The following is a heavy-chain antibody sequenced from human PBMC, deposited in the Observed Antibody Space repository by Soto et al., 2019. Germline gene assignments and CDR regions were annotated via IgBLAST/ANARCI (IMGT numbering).Heavy chain of an antibody. D-gene: IGHD5-12*01. CDR2: ISSSSSTI. CDR3: ARETPSRGRGYSGSENY. V-gene: IGHV3-48*02. J-gene: IGHJ4*02. CDR1: GFTFSSYS. Sequence: GGSLRLSCAASGFTFSSYSMNWVRQAPGKGLEWVSYISSSSSTIYYADSVKGRFTISRDNAKNSLYLQMNSLRDEDTAVYYCARETPSRGRGYSGSENYWGQGTLVTVSS.